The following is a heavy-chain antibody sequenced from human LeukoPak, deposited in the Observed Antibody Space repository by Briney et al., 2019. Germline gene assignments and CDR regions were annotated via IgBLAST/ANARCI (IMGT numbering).Heavy chain of an antibody. V-gene: IGHV3-48*01. D-gene: IGHD6-19*01. CDR2: ISSSSSTI. CDR1: GFTFSSYS. Sequence: GGSLRLSCAASGFTFSSYSMNWVRQAPGKGLEWVSYISSSSSTIYYADSVKGRFTISRDNAKNSLYLQMNSLRAEDTAVYYCASGRDPLLYSSGWLPFDYWGQGTLVTVSS. CDR3: ASGRDPLLYSSGWLPFDY. J-gene: IGHJ4*02.